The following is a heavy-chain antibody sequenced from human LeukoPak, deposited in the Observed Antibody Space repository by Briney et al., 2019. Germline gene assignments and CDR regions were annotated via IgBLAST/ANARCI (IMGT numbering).Heavy chain of an antibody. CDR1: GYTLTELS. V-gene: IGHV1-24*01. Sequence: ASVKVSCKVSGYTLTELSMHWVRQAPGKGLEWMGGLDPEDGETIYAQKFQGRVTMTEDTSTDTAYMELSSLRSEDTAVYYCATSLTMVRGVTLYDYWGQGTLVTVSS. J-gene: IGHJ4*02. CDR3: ATSLTMVRGVTLYDY. CDR2: LDPEDGET. D-gene: IGHD3-10*01.